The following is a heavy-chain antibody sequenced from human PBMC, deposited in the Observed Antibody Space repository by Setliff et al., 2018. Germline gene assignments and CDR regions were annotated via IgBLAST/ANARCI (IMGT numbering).Heavy chain of an antibody. CDR3: ARDNTIVGATDY. Sequence: PSETLSLTCAVSGGSITSGSYYWTWIRQPAGKGLEWVGRLHTSGTTTYNLSLKSRVTMSMDKANNQFSLRVTSVTAADTAVYFCARDNTIVGATDYWGQGILVTVSS. J-gene: IGHJ4*02. CDR2: LHTSGTT. D-gene: IGHD1-26*01. V-gene: IGHV4-61*02. CDR1: GGSITSGSYY.